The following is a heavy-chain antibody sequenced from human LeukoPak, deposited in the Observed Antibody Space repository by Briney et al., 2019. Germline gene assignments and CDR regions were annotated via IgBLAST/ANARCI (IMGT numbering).Heavy chain of an antibody. D-gene: IGHD3-22*01. CDR1: GFTLSSYG. CDR3: AKGSYYDSSGLADY. CDR2: IWYDGSNK. Sequence: PGGSLRLSCAASGFTLSSYGMHGVRKAPGKGLEGVAVIWYDGSNKYYADSVKGRFTISRDNSKNTMYLQMNSLRAEDTAVYYCAKGSYYDSSGLADYWGQETQVTVSS. J-gene: IGHJ4*02. V-gene: IGHV3-33*06.